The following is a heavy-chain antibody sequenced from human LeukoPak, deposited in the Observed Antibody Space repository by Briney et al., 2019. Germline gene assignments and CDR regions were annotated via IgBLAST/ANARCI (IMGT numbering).Heavy chain of an antibody. Sequence: PGRSLRLSCAASGFTFSSYAMHWVRQAPGKGLEWVAVISYDGSNKYYADSVKGRLPISRDISKNTLYLQMNTPSARDAAVYYCARESAADGYYYYYMDVWGKGTTVTVSS. CDR3: ARESAADGYYYYYMDV. V-gene: IGHV3-30*04. CDR2: ISYDGSNK. CDR1: GFTFSSYA. J-gene: IGHJ6*03. D-gene: IGHD6-25*01.